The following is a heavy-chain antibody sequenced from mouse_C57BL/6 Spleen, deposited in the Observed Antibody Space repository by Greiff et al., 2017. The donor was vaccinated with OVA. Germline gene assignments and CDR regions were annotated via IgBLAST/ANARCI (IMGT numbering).Heavy chain of an antibody. CDR1: GFTFTDYY. CDR3: ARYNGPFDY. CDR2: IRNKANGYTT. V-gene: IGHV7-3*01. D-gene: IGHD1-2*01. Sequence: EVQLVESGGGLVQPGGSLSLSCAASGFTFTDYYMSWVRQPPGKALEWLGFIRNKANGYTTEYSASVKGRFTISRDNSQSILYLQMNALRAEDSATYYCARYNGPFDYWGQGTTLTVSS. J-gene: IGHJ2*01.